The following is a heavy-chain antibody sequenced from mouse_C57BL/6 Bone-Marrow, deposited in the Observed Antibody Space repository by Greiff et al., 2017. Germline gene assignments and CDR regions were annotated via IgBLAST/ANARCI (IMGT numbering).Heavy chain of an antibody. J-gene: IGHJ2*01. Sequence: EVKLQQSGPELVKPGASVKISCKASGYTFTDYYMNWVKQSHGKSLEWIGDINPNNGGTSYNQKFKGKATLTVDKSSSTAYMELRSLTSEDSAVYYCALLRYYWGQGTTLTVSS. CDR3: ALLRYY. V-gene: IGHV1-26*01. CDR1: GYTFTDYY. CDR2: INPNNGGT. D-gene: IGHD1-1*01.